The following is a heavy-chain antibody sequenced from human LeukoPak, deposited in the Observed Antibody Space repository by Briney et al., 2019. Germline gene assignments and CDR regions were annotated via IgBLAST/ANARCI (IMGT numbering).Heavy chain of an antibody. CDR3: ASEWVVVAAKGSNVDY. V-gene: IGHV3-30-3*01. CDR1: GFTFSSYA. J-gene: IGHJ4*02. D-gene: IGHD2-15*01. Sequence: GGSLRLSCAASGFTFSSYAMHWVRQAPGKGLEWVAVISYDGSNKYYADSVKGRFTISRDNSKNTLYLQMNSLRAEDTAVYYCASEWVVVAAKGSNVDYWGQGTLVTVSS. CDR2: ISYDGSNK.